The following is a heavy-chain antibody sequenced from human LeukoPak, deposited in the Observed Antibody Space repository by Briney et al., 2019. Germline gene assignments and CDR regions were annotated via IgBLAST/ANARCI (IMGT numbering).Heavy chain of an antibody. Sequence: ASLKVSCKASGFFFTPYFIHWVRQAPGQGLEWMGVVRPDGDMTSYAEKFQGRITLSRDKSRSTAYKELSGLRSEDTAVYFCARDGSHWEFDLWGQGTLVTVSP. J-gene: IGHJ4*02. CDR1: GFFFTPYF. D-gene: IGHD7-27*01. CDR3: ARDGSHWEFDL. V-gene: IGHV1-46*01. CDR2: VRPDGDMT.